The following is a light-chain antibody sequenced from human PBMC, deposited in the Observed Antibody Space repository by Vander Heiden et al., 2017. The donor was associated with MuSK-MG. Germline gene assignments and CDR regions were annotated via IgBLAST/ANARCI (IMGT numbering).Light chain of an antibody. Sequence: QTVVTQEPSFSVSPGGTVTLTCALSSGSVSTSYYPSWYQQTPGQAPRTLSYSTNTRSSGVPDRFAGSILGNKAALTITGAQADDESDYYCVLFMGGGISVFGGGTKLTVL. CDR3: VLFMGGGISV. V-gene: IGLV8-61*01. J-gene: IGLJ2*01. CDR2: STN. CDR1: SGSVSTSYY.